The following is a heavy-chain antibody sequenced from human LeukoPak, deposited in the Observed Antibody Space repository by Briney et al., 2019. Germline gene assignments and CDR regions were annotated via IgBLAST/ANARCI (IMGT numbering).Heavy chain of an antibody. CDR3: ARHSGMTTVTAYLDC. CDR2: IYYSGDT. Sequence: PSETLSLTCTVSGGSISSSSYYWGWIRQPPGKGLEWIGSIYYSGDTYYNPSLKSRVTISVDTSKNQFSLKLSSVTAADTAVHYCARHSGMTTVTAYLDCWGQGTLVTVSS. D-gene: IGHD4-17*01. CDR1: GGSISSSSYY. V-gene: IGHV4-39*01. J-gene: IGHJ4*02.